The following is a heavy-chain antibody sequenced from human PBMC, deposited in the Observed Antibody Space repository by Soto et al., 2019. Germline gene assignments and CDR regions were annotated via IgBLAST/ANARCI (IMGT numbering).Heavy chain of an antibody. CDR2: IWYDGSNK. Sequence: GGSLRLSCAASGFTFSSYGMHWVRQAPGKGLEWVAVIWYDGSNKYYADSVKGRFTISRDNSKNTLYLQMNSLRAEDTAVYYCARGEVIYDFWSGYLAGGMDVWGQGTTVTVSS. D-gene: IGHD3-3*01. V-gene: IGHV3-33*01. J-gene: IGHJ6*02. CDR1: GFTFSSYG. CDR3: ARGEVIYDFWSGYLAGGMDV.